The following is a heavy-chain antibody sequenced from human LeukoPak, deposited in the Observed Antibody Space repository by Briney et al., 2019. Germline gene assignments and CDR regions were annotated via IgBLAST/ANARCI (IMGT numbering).Heavy chain of an antibody. V-gene: IGHV4-34*01. CDR1: GESFSGYY. CDR2: INHSGST. Sequence: SETLSVTCAVYGESFSGYYWSWIRQPPGKGLEWIGEINHSGSTNYNPSLKSRVTISLDTSKNQFSLKLSSVTAADTAVYYCARDVLAAPGTFDYWGQGALVTVSS. D-gene: IGHD6-13*01. CDR3: ARDVLAAPGTFDY. J-gene: IGHJ4*02.